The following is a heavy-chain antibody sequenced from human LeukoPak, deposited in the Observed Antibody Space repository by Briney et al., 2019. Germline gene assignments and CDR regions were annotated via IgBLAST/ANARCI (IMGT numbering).Heavy chain of an antibody. D-gene: IGHD6-25*01. CDR1: GFTFSSHW. Sequence: GGSLRLSCAASGFTFSSHWMHWVRQAPGKGLVWVSRIKDDGSHTNYADSVKGRFTISRENAKNTLSLQMNSLRAEDTAVYYCARGSGIITGIDEWGQGTLVTVSS. CDR2: IKDDGSHT. CDR3: ARGSGIITGIDE. V-gene: IGHV3-74*01. J-gene: IGHJ4*02.